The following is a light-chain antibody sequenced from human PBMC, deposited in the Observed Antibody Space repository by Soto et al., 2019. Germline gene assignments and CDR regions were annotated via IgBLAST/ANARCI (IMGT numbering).Light chain of an antibody. J-gene: IGKJ2*01. V-gene: IGKV3-20*01. CDR3: QQYGSSPYT. Sequence: EIVLTQSPDTLSLSPGDRATLSCRASQSVSSSSLAWYQQKPGQAPRLLIYGASSRATGIPDRFSGSGSGTDFTLTISRLEHAALAVYYCQQYGSSPYTFCQGTKLEIK. CDR1: QSVSSSS. CDR2: GAS.